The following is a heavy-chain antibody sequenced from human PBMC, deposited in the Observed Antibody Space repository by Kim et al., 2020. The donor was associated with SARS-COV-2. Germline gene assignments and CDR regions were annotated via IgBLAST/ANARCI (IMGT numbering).Heavy chain of an antibody. CDR3: ARPFAAGAFDY. Sequence: RDSPSFQGQVTISADKSISTAYLQWSSLKASDTAMYYCARPFAAGAFDYWGQGTLVTVSS. V-gene: IGHV5-51*01. D-gene: IGHD3-10*01. J-gene: IGHJ4*02.